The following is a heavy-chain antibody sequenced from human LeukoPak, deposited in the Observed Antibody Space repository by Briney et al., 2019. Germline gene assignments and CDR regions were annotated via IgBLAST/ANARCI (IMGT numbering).Heavy chain of an antibody. CDR3: AKEIPTIPAAGLGYFHY. D-gene: IGHD6-13*01. CDR1: GFTFTSYA. CDR2: ISGGGDIT. V-gene: IGHV3-23*01. J-gene: IGHJ4*02. Sequence: GGSLRLSCTASGFTFTSYAMNWVRQVPGKGLEWVSSISGGGDITYYAESVKGRFTTFRDNSRDTLFLQMNSLRAEDTAVYYCAKEIPTIPAAGLGYFHYWGQGTLVAVSS.